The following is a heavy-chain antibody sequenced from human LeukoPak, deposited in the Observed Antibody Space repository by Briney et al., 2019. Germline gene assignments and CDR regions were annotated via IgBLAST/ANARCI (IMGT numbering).Heavy chain of an antibody. D-gene: IGHD5-12*01. V-gene: IGHV4-34*01. Sequence: PSETLSLTCAVYGGSFSGYYWSWIRQPPGKGLEWIGEINHSGSTNYNPSLRSRVTISVDTSKNQFSLKLSSVTAADTAVYYCARAVGGYDYDVLNWFDPWGQGTLVTVSS. J-gene: IGHJ5*02. CDR3: ARAVGGYDYDVLNWFDP. CDR1: GGSFSGYY. CDR2: INHSGST.